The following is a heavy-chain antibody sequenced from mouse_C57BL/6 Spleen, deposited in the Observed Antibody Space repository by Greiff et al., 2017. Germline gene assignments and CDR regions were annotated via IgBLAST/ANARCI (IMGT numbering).Heavy chain of an antibody. CDR2: IDPEDGET. J-gene: IGHJ2*01. CDR3: ARYYYGSSYYFDY. CDR1: GFNIKDYY. Sequence: QLQQPGAALVKPGASVKSSCTASGFNIKDYYMHWVKQRTEQGLEWIGRIDPEDGETTYAPKFQGKATITADTASNTAYLQLSSLTSEDTAVYYCARYYYGSSYYFDYWGQGTTLTVSS. V-gene: IGHV14-2*01. D-gene: IGHD1-1*01.